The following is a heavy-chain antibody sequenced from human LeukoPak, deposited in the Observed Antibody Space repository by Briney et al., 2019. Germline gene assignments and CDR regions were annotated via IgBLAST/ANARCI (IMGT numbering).Heavy chain of an antibody. CDR3: ARDLAYYYDSSGYYLGWFDP. D-gene: IGHD3-22*01. J-gene: IGHJ5*02. V-gene: IGHV4-39*07. CDR1: GGSISSSSYY. CDR2: IYYSGST. Sequence: SETLSLTCTVSGGSISSSSYYWGWIRPPPGKGLEWIGSIYYSGSTYYNPSLKSRVTISVDTSKNQFSLKLSSVTAADTAVYYCARDLAYYYDSSGYYLGWFDPWGQGTLVTVSS.